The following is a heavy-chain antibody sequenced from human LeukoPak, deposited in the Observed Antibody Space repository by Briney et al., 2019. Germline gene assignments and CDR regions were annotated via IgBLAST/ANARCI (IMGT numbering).Heavy chain of an antibody. Sequence: ASVKVSCKASGYTFTGYYMHWVRHAPGQGLEWMVWINPNSGGTNYAQKFQGRVTMTRDTSISTAYMELSRLRSDDTAVYYCARVYGSYYYYGMDVWGQGTTVTVSS. CDR3: ARVYGSYYYYGMDV. CDR2: INPNSGGT. D-gene: IGHD4-17*01. J-gene: IGHJ6*02. CDR1: GYTFTGYY. V-gene: IGHV1-2*02.